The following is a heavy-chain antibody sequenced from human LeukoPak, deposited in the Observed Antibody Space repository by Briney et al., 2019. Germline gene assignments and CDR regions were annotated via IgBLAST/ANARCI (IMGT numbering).Heavy chain of an antibody. CDR2: INHSGST. CDR3: AREGAILGVVISPHGMDV. J-gene: IGHJ6*02. Sequence: SETLSLTCAVCGGSFSGYYWSWIRQPPGKGLEWIGEINHSGSTNYNPSLKSRVTISVDTSKNQFSLKLSSVTAADTAVYYCAREGAILGVVISPHGMDVWGQGTTVTVSS. D-gene: IGHD3-3*01. V-gene: IGHV4-34*01. CDR1: GGSFSGYY.